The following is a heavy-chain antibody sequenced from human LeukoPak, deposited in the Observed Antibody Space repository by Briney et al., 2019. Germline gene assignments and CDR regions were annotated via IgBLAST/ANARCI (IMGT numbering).Heavy chain of an antibody. CDR3: TKDRYCSSTSCPTDH. Sequence: GGPLRLSCAASGFTFDEYGMHWVRQAPGKGLEWVSLISGDGSNTYYADSVKGRFTISRDNSKNSLYLQMNGLRTEDTALYYCTKDRYCSSTSCPTDHWGQGTLVTVSS. CDR2: ISGDGSNT. V-gene: IGHV3-43*02. J-gene: IGHJ4*02. D-gene: IGHD2-2*01. CDR1: GFTFDEYG.